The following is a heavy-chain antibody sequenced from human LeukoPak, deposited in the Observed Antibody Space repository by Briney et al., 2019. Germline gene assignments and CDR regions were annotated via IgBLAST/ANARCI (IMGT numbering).Heavy chain of an antibody. J-gene: IGHJ3*02. CDR3: ARDSGYSGHDDAFDI. CDR2: IYYSGST. Sequence: SETLSLTCTVSGGSISSSSYYWGWIRQPPGKALEWIGYIYYSGSTNYNPSLKSRVTISVDTSKNQFSLKLSSVTAADTAVYYCARDSGYSGHDDAFDIWGQGTMVTVSS. CDR1: GGSISSSSYY. D-gene: IGHD5-12*01. V-gene: IGHV4-61*01.